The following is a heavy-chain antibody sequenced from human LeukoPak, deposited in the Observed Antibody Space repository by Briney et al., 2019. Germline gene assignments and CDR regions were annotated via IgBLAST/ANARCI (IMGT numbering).Heavy chain of an antibody. Sequence: ASVTVSCKASGYTFTGYYMHWVRQAPGQGLEWMGWINPNSGGTNYAQKFQGRVTMTRDTSISTAYMGLSRLRSDDTAVYYCARVVVVYDYWGQGTLVTVSS. D-gene: IGHD2-15*01. CDR3: ARVVVVYDY. CDR2: INPNSGGT. J-gene: IGHJ4*02. CDR1: GYTFTGYY. V-gene: IGHV1-2*02.